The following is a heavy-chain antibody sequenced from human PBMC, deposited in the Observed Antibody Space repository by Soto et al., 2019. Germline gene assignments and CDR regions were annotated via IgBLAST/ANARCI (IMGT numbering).Heavy chain of an antibody. CDR1: GCTFTGYY. CDR3: ARAKTLRRHDYGDLFTEY. D-gene: IGHD4-17*01. Sequence: GASVKVSCKASGCTFTGYYMHWLRQAPGQGLEWMGWINPNSGGTNYAQRFQGWVTMTRDTSISTAYMELSRLRSDDTAVYYCARAKTLRRHDYGDLFTEYWGQGTLVTVSS. J-gene: IGHJ4*02. CDR2: INPNSGGT. V-gene: IGHV1-2*04.